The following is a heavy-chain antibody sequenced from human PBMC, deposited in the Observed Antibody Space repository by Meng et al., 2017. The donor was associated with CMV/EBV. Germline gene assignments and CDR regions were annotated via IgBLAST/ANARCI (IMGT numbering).Heavy chain of an antibody. D-gene: IGHD2-2*01. CDR2: INPSGGST. Sequence: ASVKVSCKASGYTFTSYYMHWVRQAPGQGLEWMGIINPSGGSTSYAQKFQGRVTMTRDTSTSTVYMELSSLRSEDTAVYYCARVAACDRYCSSTSCYFCDYWGQGTLVTVSS. CDR3: ARVAACDRYCSSTSCYFCDY. CDR1: GYTFTSYY. V-gene: IGHV1-46*01. J-gene: IGHJ4*02.